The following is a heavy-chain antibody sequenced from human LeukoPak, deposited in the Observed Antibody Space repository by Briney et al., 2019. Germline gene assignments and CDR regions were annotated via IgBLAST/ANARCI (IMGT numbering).Heavy chain of an antibody. CDR2: ITPIFGTA. D-gene: IGHD5-18*01. Sequence: SVKVSCKASGGTFSSYAISWVRQAPGQGLEWMGRITPIFGTANYAQKFQGRVTITTDESTSTAYMELSSLRPEDTAVYYCAIAERGYSYGYEWAYWGQGTLVTVSS. J-gene: IGHJ4*02. CDR1: GGTFSSYA. CDR3: AIAERGYSYGYEWAY. V-gene: IGHV1-69*05.